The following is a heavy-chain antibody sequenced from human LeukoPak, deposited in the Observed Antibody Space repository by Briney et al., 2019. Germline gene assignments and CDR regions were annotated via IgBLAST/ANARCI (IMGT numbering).Heavy chain of an antibody. CDR3: ARVLGSWTTHKYNWFDP. D-gene: IGHD1-26*01. J-gene: IGHJ5*02. CDR1: GFTFSSYW. V-gene: IGHV3-7*03. Sequence: PGGSLRLSCAASGFTFSSYWMSWVRQAPGKGLEWVANIKQDGSEKYYVDSVKGRFTISRDNSKNTLYLQMNSLRSEDTAVYYCARVLGSWTTHKYNWFDPWGQGTLVTVSS. CDR2: IKQDGSEK.